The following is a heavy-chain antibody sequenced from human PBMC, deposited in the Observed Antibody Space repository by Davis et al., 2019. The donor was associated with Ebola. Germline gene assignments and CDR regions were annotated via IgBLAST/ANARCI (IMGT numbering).Heavy chain of an antibody. J-gene: IGHJ4*02. Sequence: SETLSLTCTVSGYSISSGYYWGWIRQPPGKGLEWIGYIYYSGSTNYNSSLKSRVTMSVDTSKNQFSLKLTSMTAADTAVYYCARERGYTARFDYWGQGTLVTVSS. CDR3: ARERGYTARFDY. D-gene: IGHD5-18*01. CDR1: GYSISSGYY. CDR2: IYYSGST. V-gene: IGHV4-61*01.